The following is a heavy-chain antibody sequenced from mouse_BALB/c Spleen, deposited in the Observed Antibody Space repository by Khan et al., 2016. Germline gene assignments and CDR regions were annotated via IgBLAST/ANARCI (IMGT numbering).Heavy chain of an antibody. Sequence: QVQLQQPGPGLVQPSQSLSITCTVSGFSLNSYGVHWVRQSPGMGLEWPGVIWSGGSTVYNAAFMSRLSITRDTSKSQVLFKMDSLQVNDTAIYFCARNYDYYFDYWGQGTALTVSS. V-gene: IGHV2-2*02. D-gene: IGHD2-4*01. J-gene: IGHJ2*01. CDR2: IWSGGST. CDR1: GFSLNSYG. CDR3: ARNYDYYFDY.